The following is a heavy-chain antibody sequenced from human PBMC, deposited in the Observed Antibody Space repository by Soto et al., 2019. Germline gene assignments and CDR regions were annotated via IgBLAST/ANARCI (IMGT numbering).Heavy chain of an antibody. D-gene: IGHD6-25*01. CDR3: ERGQPISARALFDY. CDR2: VYYSGST. Sequence: PSETLSLTCTVSGDSVSRYYCHWIRQVPGKGLEWIAYVYYSGSTNYNPSLKSRATISLDTSKNQFSLKLTSVTAADTAVYYCERGQPISARALFDYGGQGTLVTVSS. V-gene: IGHV4-59*02. CDR1: GDSVSRYY. J-gene: IGHJ4*02.